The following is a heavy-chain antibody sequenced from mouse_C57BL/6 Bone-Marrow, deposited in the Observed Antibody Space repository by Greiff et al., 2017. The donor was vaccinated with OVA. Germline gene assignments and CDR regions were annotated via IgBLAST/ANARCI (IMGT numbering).Heavy chain of an antibody. Sequence: EVKLVESGGGLVKPGGSLKLSCAASGFTFSDYGMHWVRQAPEKGLEWVAYISSGSSTIYYADTVKGRFTISRDNAKNTLFLQMTSLRSEDTAMYYCASPTGNYFDYWGQGTTLTVSS. J-gene: IGHJ2*01. V-gene: IGHV5-17*01. CDR1: GFTFSDYG. D-gene: IGHD4-1*02. CDR2: ISSGSSTI. CDR3: ASPTGNYFDY.